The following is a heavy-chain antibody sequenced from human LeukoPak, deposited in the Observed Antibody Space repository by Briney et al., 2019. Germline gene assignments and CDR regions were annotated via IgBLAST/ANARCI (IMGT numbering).Heavy chain of an antibody. D-gene: IGHD1-26*01. Sequence: GGSLRLSCVVSGFAVSTNYMSWVRQAPGKGLEWVSVLYSGGSTYYADSVGGRSTISRDNSKNTLYLQMDSLRAEDTAVYYCVKEGVGSSYFFNYWGQGTLVTVSS. V-gene: IGHV3-53*01. CDR3: VKEGVGSSYFFNY. CDR2: LYSGGST. J-gene: IGHJ4*02. CDR1: GFAVSTNY.